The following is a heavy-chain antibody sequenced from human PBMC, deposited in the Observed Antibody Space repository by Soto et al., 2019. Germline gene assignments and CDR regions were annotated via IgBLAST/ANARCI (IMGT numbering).Heavy chain of an antibody. CDR1: GTSISSYY. CDR2: IHYTGST. Sequence: PSATLSLTCTVSGTSISSYYWSWIQQPPGEGLERIGYIHYTGSTDYNPSLKSRVTISVDASKNQFSLKLSSVTAADTAVYYCARHFCSGSGCYYFDYWGQGTLVTVSS. CDR3: ARHFCSGSGCYYFDY. D-gene: IGHD2-15*01. J-gene: IGHJ4*02. V-gene: IGHV4-59*08.